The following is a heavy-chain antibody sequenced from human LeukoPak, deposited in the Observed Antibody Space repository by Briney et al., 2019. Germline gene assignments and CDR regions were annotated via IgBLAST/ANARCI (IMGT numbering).Heavy chain of an antibody. Sequence: GGSLRLSCAASGFTFSSYAMSWVRQAPGKGLEWVSAISGSGGSTYYADSVKGRFTISRDNAKNSLYLQMNSLRAEDTAVYYCARGVPKTSYYYYYMDVWGKGTTVTVSS. CDR2: ISGSGGST. V-gene: IGHV3-23*01. D-gene: IGHD4-11*01. CDR3: ARGVPKTSYYYYYMDV. J-gene: IGHJ6*03. CDR1: GFTFSSYA.